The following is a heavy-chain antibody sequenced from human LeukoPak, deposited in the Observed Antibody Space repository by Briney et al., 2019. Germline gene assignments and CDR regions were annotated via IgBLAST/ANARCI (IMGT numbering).Heavy chain of an antibody. Sequence: GGSLRLSCAASGFTFSSYWMHWVRQAPGKGLVWVPRINSDGRSTTYADSVKGRFTISRDNAKNTLYLQMNSLRPEDTAVYYCARGAYCGGDCPLPLSLYWGQGTLVTVSS. D-gene: IGHD2-21*01. J-gene: IGHJ4*02. CDR1: GFTFSSYW. CDR3: ARGAYCGGDCPLPLSLY. CDR2: INSDGRST. V-gene: IGHV3-74*01.